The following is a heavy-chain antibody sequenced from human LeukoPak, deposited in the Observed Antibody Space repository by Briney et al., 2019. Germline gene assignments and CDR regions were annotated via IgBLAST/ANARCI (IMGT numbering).Heavy chain of an antibody. CDR2: ISSSSSYI. Sequence: GGSLRLSCAASGFTFSSYSMNWVRQAPGKGLEWVSSISSSSSYIYYADSVKGRFTISRDNAKNSLYLQMNSLRAEDTAVYYCARGSGYSYYYGSSGYGFDYWGQGTLVTVSS. D-gene: IGHD3-22*01. CDR1: GFTFSSYS. V-gene: IGHV3-21*01. CDR3: ARGSGYSYYYGSSGYGFDY. J-gene: IGHJ4*02.